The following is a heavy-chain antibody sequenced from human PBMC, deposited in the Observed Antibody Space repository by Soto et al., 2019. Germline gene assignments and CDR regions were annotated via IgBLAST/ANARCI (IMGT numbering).Heavy chain of an antibody. CDR3: VRDRDLYRDMFHADL. CDR2: ITIRTGNV. CDR1: GFTFSSYA. D-gene: IGHD3-10*02. Sequence: GGSLRLSCAASGFTFSSYAMTWVRQAPGKGLEWLAHITIRTGNVLYADSVRGRFTISADNAENSVILQMNSLRDEDSAVYFCVRDRDLYRDMFHADLWGQGTLVTVSS. V-gene: IGHV3-48*02. J-gene: IGHJ4*01.